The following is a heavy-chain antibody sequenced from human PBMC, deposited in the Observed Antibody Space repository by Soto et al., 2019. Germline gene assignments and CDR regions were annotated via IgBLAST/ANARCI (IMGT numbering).Heavy chain of an antibody. CDR2: IYYSGHT. D-gene: IGHD4-17*01. CDR3: ARAGDAYDDDF. CDR1: GGSVSSFY. V-gene: IGHV4-59*02. J-gene: IGHJ4*02. Sequence: VQLQESGPGLVKPSETLSLTCTVVGGSVSSFYWSWIRQPPGKGLEWIGYIYYSGHTNYNPSLKSRVTMSVDSSSNQFSLRLSSLTPADTAVYYCARAGDAYDDDFWGQGILVTVSS.